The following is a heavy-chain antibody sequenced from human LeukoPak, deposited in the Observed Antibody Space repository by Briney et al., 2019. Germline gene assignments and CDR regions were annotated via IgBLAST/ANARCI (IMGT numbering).Heavy chain of an antibody. CDR1: GYTFTSYG. CDR3: ARAMKGAFEI. CDR2: ISAYNGNT. Sequence: ASVKVSCKASGYTFTSYGISWVRQAPRQGLEGMGWISAYNGNTNYAQTLEGRVTMTTDTSTSTADMELRRLRSDDTAVYCCARAMKGAFEIWGQGKRVTVSA. V-gene: IGHV1-18*01. J-gene: IGHJ3*02.